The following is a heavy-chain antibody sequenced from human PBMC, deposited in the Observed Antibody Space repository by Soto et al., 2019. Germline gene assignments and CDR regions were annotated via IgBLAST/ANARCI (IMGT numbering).Heavy chain of an antibody. Sequence: SVKVSCKASGFNITSKCISWVSHDNEQRLEWMEWISAYNANSNYAQKLQGRVTMTKYTSTSTAYMELRSLRSDDTAVYYSARFSRSSHAFDIPGQGPMVTV. CDR2: ISAYNANS. V-gene: IGHV1-18*01. CDR1: GFNITSKC. CDR3: ARFSRSSHAFDI. D-gene: IGHD1-26*01. J-gene: IGHJ3*02.